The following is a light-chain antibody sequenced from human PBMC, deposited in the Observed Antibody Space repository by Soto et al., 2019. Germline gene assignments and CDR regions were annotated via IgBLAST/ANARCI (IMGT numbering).Light chain of an antibody. CDR1: SSNIGAGYD. V-gene: IGLV1-40*01. Sequence: QPVLTQPPSVSGAPGQRVTISCTGSSSNIGAGYDVHWYQQLPGTAPKLLISGNSNRPSGVPDRFSGSKSGTSASLAITGLQAEDEADYYCQSYDSSLSGPVFGGGTKLTVL. CDR2: GNS. J-gene: IGLJ2*01. CDR3: QSYDSSLSGPV.